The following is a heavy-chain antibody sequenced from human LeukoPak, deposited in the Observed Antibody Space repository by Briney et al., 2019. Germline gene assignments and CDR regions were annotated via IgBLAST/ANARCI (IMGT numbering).Heavy chain of an antibody. CDR3: TKGSRDSTSYCFDY. CDR2: ISGSGDTT. D-gene: IGHD3-22*01. V-gene: IGHV3-23*01. CDR1: GFTFSTYA. Sequence: GGSLRLSCAASGFTFSTYAMSWVRQAPGEGLEWVSSISGSGDTTYYADSVKGRFTISSDKSRNTLYLQMNSLRVEDTAVYYCTKGSRDSTSYCFDYWGQGTLVTVSS. J-gene: IGHJ4*02.